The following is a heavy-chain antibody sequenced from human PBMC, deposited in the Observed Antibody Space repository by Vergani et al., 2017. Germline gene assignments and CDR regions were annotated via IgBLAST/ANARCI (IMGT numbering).Heavy chain of an antibody. J-gene: IGHJ4*02. D-gene: IGHD3-10*01. V-gene: IGHV3-30*02. CDR3: AKHFGGWDVDY. CDR1: GFTLSNYD. Sequence: QVQLVESGGGVVQRGGSLRLSCATSGFTLSNYDMQWIRQGPGKGLEFVAFIQFDGSNQYYADSVKGRFTLSRDFSKNTLYLQMNSLRTDDTATYYCAKHFGGWDVDYWGQGSQVIVSS. CDR2: IQFDGSNQ.